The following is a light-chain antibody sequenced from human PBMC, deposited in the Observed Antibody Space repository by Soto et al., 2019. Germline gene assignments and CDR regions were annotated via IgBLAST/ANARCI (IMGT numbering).Light chain of an antibody. Sequence: IQLTQSPSSLSASVGDRVTITCRASQGISSYVAWYQQTPGKAPKLLIYAASTLEIGVPSRFSGSGSGTDFTLTISSLQPEDFATYYCQQLNTFPFTFGPGAKVDI. CDR2: AAS. CDR1: QGISSY. J-gene: IGKJ3*01. V-gene: IGKV1-9*01. CDR3: QQLNTFPFT.